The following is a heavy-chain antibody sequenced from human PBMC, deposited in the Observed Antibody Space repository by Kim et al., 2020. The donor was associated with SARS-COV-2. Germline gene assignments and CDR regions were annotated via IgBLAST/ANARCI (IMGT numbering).Heavy chain of an antibody. CDR2: IKSKTDGGTT. CDR1: GFTFSNAW. V-gene: IGHV3-15*01. CDR3: TTRSYYFGMDV. Sequence: AGSLRLSCAASGFTFSNAWMSWVRQAPGKGLEWVGRIKSKTDGGTTDYAAPVKGRFTISRDDSKNTLFLQMNSLRTEDTAMYYCTTRSYYFGMDVWGQGTTVTVSS. J-gene: IGHJ6*02.